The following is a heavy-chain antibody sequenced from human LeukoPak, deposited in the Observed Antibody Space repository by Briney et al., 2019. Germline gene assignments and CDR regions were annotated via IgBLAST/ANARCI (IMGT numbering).Heavy chain of an antibody. D-gene: IGHD4-11*01. Sequence: GGSLRLSCATSGFTFSNYWMHWVRQAPGKGLVWVSRINTDGSSTSYADSVKGRFTISRDNARNTLYLHMDSLRAEDTAVYYCARPTTVTNNWFDPWGQGTLVTVSS. CDR1: GFTFSNYW. CDR3: ARPTTVTNNWFDP. J-gene: IGHJ5*02. CDR2: INTDGSST. V-gene: IGHV3-74*01.